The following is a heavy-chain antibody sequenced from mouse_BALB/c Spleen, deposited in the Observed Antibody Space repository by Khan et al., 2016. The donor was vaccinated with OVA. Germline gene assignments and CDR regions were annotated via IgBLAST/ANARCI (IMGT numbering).Heavy chain of an antibody. CDR2: INYSGST. Sequence: EVELVESGPGLVKPSQSLSLTCTVTGYSITSDYAWNWIRQFPGNKLEWMGDINYSGSTSYHPSLKSRISITRDTSKNQFFLQLNSVTTEDTAAYYCTRGVRLTYWGQGTLVTVSA. CDR3: TRGVRLTY. CDR1: GYSITSDYA. V-gene: IGHV3-2*02. D-gene: IGHD1-2*01. J-gene: IGHJ3*01.